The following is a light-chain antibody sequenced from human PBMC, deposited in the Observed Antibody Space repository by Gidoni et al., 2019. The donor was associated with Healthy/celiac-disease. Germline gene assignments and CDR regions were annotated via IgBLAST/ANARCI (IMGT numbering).Light chain of an antibody. V-gene: IGLV2-23*01. CDR3: CSYAGSSTWV. J-gene: IGLJ3*02. CDR2: EGS. Sequence: QSALTQPASASESPGQSITISCTGTSSDVGSYNLVSWYQQHPGKAPKLMIYEGSKRPSVVSNRFSGSKSGNTASLTISGLQAGDEADYYCCSYAGSSTWVFGGGTKLTVL. CDR1: SSDVGSYNL.